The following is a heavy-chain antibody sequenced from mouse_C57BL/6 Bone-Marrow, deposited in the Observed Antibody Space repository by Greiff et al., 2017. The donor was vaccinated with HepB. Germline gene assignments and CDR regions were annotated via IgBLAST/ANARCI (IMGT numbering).Heavy chain of an antibody. Sequence: VQLQQSGAELVRPGASVKLSCKASGYTFTDYYINWVKQRPGQGLEWIARIYPGSGNTYYNEKFKGKATLTAEKSSSTAYMQLSSLTSEDSAVYFCAGGYDFMDYWGQGTSVTVSS. CDR1: GYTFTDYY. V-gene: IGHV1-76*01. D-gene: IGHD2-4*01. CDR2: IYPGSGNT. CDR3: AGGYDFMDY. J-gene: IGHJ4*01.